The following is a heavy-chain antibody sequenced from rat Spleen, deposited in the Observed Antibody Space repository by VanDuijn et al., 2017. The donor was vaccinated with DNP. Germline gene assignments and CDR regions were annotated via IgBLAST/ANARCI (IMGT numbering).Heavy chain of an antibody. Sequence: EVQLVESGGGLVQPGRSLKLSCAASGFTFSNYDMAWVRQAPTKGLEWVSSISLRGGSTYYRDSVKGRFTVSRDDAKSSLHLQMDSLRSEDTATYYCVRHRGSYSGYYALDAWGQGTSVTVSS. V-gene: IGHV5-25*01. CDR3: VRHRGSYSGYYALDA. CDR2: ISLRGGST. D-gene: IGHD1-2*01. CDR1: GFTFSNYD. J-gene: IGHJ4*01.